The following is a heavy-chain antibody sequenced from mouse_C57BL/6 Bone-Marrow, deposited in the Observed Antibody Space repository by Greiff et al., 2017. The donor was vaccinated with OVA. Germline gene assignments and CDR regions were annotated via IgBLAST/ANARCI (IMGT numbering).Heavy chain of an antibody. CDR1: GFSFNTYA. V-gene: IGHV10-1*01. CDR2: IRSKSNNYAT. D-gene: IGHD2-5*01. J-gene: IGHJ2*01. CDR3: VRQRGYSNYPHYFDY. Sequence: EVQRVESGGGLVQPKGSLKLSCAASGFSFNTYAMTWVRQAPGKGLEWVARIRSKSNNYATYYADSVKDRFTISRDDSESMLYLQMNNLKTEDTAMYYCVRQRGYSNYPHYFDYWGQGTTLTVSS.